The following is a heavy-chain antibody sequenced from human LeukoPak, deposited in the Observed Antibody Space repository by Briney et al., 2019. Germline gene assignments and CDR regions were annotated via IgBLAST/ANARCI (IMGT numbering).Heavy chain of an antibody. CDR3: ARSVVVVAATGGAYYYYGMDV. V-gene: IGHV3-23*01. CDR1: GFTFSNSA. J-gene: IGHJ6*02. CDR2: LSGSGITT. Sequence: GGSLRLSFAASGFTFSNSAMSWVRQAPGKGLEWVSTLSGSGITTYYADSVKGRSTISRDNSKSTLYLQMNSLRAEDTAVYYCARSVVVVAATGGAYYYYGMDVWGQGTTVTVSS. D-gene: IGHD2-15*01.